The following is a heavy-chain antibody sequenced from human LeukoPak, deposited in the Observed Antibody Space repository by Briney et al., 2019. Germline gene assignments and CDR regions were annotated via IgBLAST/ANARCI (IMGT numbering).Heavy chain of an antibody. CDR2: IIPIFGTA. CDR1: GGTFSSYA. J-gene: IGHJ5*02. D-gene: IGHD1-7*01. Sequence: SVKVSCKATGGTFSSYAISWVRQAPGQGLEWMGRIIPIFGTANYAQKFQGRVTITTDESTSTAYMELSSLRSEDTAVYYCASRYNWNYDWFDPWGQGTLVTVSS. V-gene: IGHV1-69*05. CDR3: ASRYNWNYDWFDP.